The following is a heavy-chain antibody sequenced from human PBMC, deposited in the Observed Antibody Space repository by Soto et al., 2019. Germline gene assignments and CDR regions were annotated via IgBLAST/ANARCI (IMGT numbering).Heavy chain of an antibody. D-gene: IGHD3-10*01. Sequence: EVQLLDSGGGWVQPGGYLRLSCAASGFTFSSHAMSWVRQAPGEGLEWFSGIRVSGETTYYADSVKGRFTISRDNSKNTRYLQMNSLRADDTAVYYCAKQGRFLWFGDVLSGRHFEYWGQGTLVTVSS. CDR2: IRVSGETT. J-gene: IGHJ4*02. CDR1: GFTFSSHA. V-gene: IGHV3-23*01. CDR3: AKQGRFLWFGDVLSGRHFEY.